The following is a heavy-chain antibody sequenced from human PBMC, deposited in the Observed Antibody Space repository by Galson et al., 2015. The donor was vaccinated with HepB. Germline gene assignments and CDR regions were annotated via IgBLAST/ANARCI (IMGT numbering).Heavy chain of an antibody. V-gene: IGHV3-53*01. Sequence: SLRLSCAASGFTVSSNYMSWVRQAPGKGLEWVSVIYSGGSTYYADSVKGRFTISRDNSKNTLYLQMNSLRAEDTAVYYCARDRFGELSGYYGMDVWGQGTTVTVSS. CDR2: IYSGGST. CDR3: ARDRFGELSGYYGMDV. J-gene: IGHJ6*02. D-gene: IGHD3-10*01. CDR1: GFTVSSNY.